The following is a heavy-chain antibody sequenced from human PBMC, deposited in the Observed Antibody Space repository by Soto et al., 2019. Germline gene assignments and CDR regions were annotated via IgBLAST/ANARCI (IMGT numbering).Heavy chain of an antibody. D-gene: IGHD3-3*01. V-gene: IGHV3-7*01. CDR2: IKQVGSEK. CDR1: GFTFSSYW. J-gene: IGHJ4*02. Sequence: EVQVVESGGGLVQPGGSLRLSCAASGFTFSSYWMSWVRQAPGKGLEWVANIKQVGSEKYYVDSVKGRFTISRDNAKNSMYVQMNSLRAEDTAVYYCARGYGLHDYWGQGTLVTVSS. CDR3: ARGYGLHDY.